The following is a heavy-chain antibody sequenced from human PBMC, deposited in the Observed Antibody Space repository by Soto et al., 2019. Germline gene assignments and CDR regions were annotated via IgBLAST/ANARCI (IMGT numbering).Heavy chain of an antibody. V-gene: IGHV4-39*01. CDR3: ARLMGSSFFTY. Sequence: QLQLQESGPGLVKPSETLSLTCTVSGGSISSIDDWWGWVRHPPGKGLEWIASVYRTGATYYYPSLECRVTVSVDTSKNQFFLKVTSVTAADTAVYYCARLMGSSFFTYGGQGPLVTVSS. CDR1: GGSISSIDDW. D-gene: IGHD6-6*01. CDR2: VYRTGAT. J-gene: IGHJ4*02.